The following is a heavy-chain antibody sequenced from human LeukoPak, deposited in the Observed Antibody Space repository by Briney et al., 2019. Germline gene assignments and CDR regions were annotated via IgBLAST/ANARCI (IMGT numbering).Heavy chain of an antibody. CDR3: ARDDPFRYYDILTGYLYY. Sequence: GGSLRLSCAASGFTFSDYYMSWIRQAPGKGLEWVSYISSSGSTIYYADSVKGRFTISRDNAKNSLYLQMNSLRAEDTAVYYCARDDPFRYYDILTGYLYYWGQGTLVTVSS. J-gene: IGHJ4*02. CDR1: GFTFSDYY. D-gene: IGHD3-9*01. V-gene: IGHV3-11*01. CDR2: ISSSGSTI.